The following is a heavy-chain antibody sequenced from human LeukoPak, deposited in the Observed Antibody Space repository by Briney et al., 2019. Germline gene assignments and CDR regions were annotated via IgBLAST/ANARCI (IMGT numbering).Heavy chain of an antibody. D-gene: IGHD3-22*01. Sequence: PSETLSLTCTVSGGSISSGDYYWSWIRQPPGKGLEWIGYIYYTGSTYYNPSLKSRVTMSVDTSKNQFSLKLTSVTAADTAVYYCATHNYDSRGYLNLLLDYWGQGTLATVSS. J-gene: IGHJ4*02. V-gene: IGHV4-30-4*01. CDR3: ATHNYDSRGYLNLLLDY. CDR2: IYYTGST. CDR1: GGSISSGDYY.